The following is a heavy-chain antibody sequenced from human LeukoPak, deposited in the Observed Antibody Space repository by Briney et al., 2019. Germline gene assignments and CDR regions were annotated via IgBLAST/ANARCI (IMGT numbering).Heavy chain of an antibody. J-gene: IGHJ6*02. CDR2: INPSGGRT. CDR1: GYTFTSYY. V-gene: IGHV1-46*01. D-gene: IGHD3-10*01. CDR3: ARAPMVRVWNGMDV. Sequence: ASVKVSSKASGYTFTSYYMHCVRQAPGQGLEWRVIINPSGGRTSCAKKSQGRVTMTRNTCTSIVYMELSSLRSEDTAVYYCARAPMVRVWNGMDVWGQGTTVTVSS.